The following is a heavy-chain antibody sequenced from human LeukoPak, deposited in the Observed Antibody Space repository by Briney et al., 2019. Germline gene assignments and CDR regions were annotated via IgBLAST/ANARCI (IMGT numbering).Heavy chain of an antibody. CDR2: ITAYNGNT. CDR3: VRGRGYSYGGGFDP. D-gene: IGHD5-18*01. CDR1: GYTFTTYG. V-gene: IGHV1-18*01. Sequence: ASVKVSCKASGYTFTTYGISWVRQAPGQGLEWMGWITAYNGNTNYAQNFQGRVTMTTDTSTSTAYMELRSLRSDDTAVYFCVRGRGYSYGGGFDPWGQGTLVTVSS. J-gene: IGHJ5*02.